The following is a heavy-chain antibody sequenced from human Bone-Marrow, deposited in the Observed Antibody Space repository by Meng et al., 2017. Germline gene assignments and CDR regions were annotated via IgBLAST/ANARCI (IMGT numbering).Heavy chain of an antibody. D-gene: IGHD2/OR15-2a*01. CDR2: INTNTGNP. V-gene: IGHV7-4-1*02. CDR1: GYTFTSYA. J-gene: IGHJ4*02. Sequence: GQLVQRWFEFKKPGASVKVSCKASGYTFTSYAMNWGRQAPGQGLEWMGWINTNTGNPTYAKGFTGRFVFSLDTSVSTAYLQISSLKAEDTAVYYCARDARGLLKDYWGQGTLVTVSS. CDR3: ARDARGLLKDY.